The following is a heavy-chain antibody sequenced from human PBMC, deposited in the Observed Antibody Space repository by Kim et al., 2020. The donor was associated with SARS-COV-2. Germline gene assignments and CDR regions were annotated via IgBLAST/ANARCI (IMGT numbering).Heavy chain of an antibody. Sequence: GGSLRLSCAAPGFTFSSYGMHWVRQAPGKGLEWVAAISYDGSSKYYADSVKGRFTISRDNSKNTLYLQMNSLRAEDTAVYYCAKDLGVGAAFDYWGQGTLVTVSS. CDR2: ISYDGSSK. V-gene: IGHV3-30*18. CDR3: AKDLGVGAAFDY. D-gene: IGHD1-26*01. CDR1: GFTFSSYG. J-gene: IGHJ4*02.